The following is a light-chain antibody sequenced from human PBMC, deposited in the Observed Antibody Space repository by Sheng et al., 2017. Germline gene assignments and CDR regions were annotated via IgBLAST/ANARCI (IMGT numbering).Light chain of an antibody. J-gene: IGKJ2*01. V-gene: IGKV3-15*01. Sequence: EIVMTQSPATLSVSPGERVTLSCKASQSVSSNLAWYQQKPGQAPRLLIFDASTRATGIPARFSGSGSGTEFTLAISSLQSEDFAVYYCQQYNDWPPYTFGQGTMLDIK. CDR2: DAS. CDR3: QQYNDWPPYT. CDR1: QSVSSN.